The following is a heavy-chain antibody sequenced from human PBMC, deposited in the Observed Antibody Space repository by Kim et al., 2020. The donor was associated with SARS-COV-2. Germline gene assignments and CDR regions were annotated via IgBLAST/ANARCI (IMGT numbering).Heavy chain of an antibody. D-gene: IGHD2-21*02. Sequence: SVKVSCKASGGTFSSYVISWVRQAPGQGLEWMGGIITIFGTTNYAQKFQGRVTITADKSTSTAYMELSRLRSEDTAVYYCARAYCGGDCYSYYYYGMDVWGQGTTVTVSS. CDR3: ARAYCGGDCYSYYYYGMDV. J-gene: IGHJ6*02. V-gene: IGHV1-69*06. CDR2: IITIFGTT. CDR1: GGTFSSYV.